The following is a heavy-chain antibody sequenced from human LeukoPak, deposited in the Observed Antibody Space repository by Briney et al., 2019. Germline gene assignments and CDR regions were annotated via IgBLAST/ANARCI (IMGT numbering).Heavy chain of an antibody. CDR3: ARALGYCSGGSCTRGYNWFDP. D-gene: IGHD2-15*01. J-gene: IGHJ5*02. CDR1: GGSISSYY. Sequence: SETLSLTCTVSGGSISSYYWSWIRQPPGKGLEWIGYIYYSGSTNYNPSLKSRVTISVDTSMNQFSLKLSFVTTADTAVYYCARALGYCSGGSCTRGYNWFDPWGQGTLVTAPS. CDR2: IYYSGST. V-gene: IGHV4-59*08.